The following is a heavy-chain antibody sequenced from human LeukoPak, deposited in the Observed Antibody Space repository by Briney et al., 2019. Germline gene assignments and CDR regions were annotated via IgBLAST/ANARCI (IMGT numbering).Heavy chain of an antibody. CDR2: IYSSGRT. J-gene: IGHJ4*02. D-gene: IGHD3-10*01. Sequence: GGSLRLSCAASGFTFDDYGMSWVRQAPGKGLEWVSVIYSSGRTYYADSVKGRFTISRDNSKNTLYLQMNSLRAEDTAVYYCAREPISYYYLDYWGQGTLVTVSS. V-gene: IGHV3-53*01. CDR3: AREPISYYYLDY. CDR1: GFTFDDYG.